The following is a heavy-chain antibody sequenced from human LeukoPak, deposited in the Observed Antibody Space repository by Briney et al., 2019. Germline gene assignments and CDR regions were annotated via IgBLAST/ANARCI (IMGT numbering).Heavy chain of an antibody. CDR1: GYTFTGYY. Sequence: ASVKVSCKASGYTFTGYYMHWVRQAPGQGLEWMEWINPNSGGTNYAQKFQGRVTMTRDTSISTAYMELSRLRSDDTAVYYCARVRIAVAGTWGIGYYYYGMDVWGQGTTVTVSS. V-gene: IGHV1-2*02. J-gene: IGHJ6*02. D-gene: IGHD6-19*01. CDR2: INPNSGGT. CDR3: ARVRIAVAGTWGIGYYYYGMDV.